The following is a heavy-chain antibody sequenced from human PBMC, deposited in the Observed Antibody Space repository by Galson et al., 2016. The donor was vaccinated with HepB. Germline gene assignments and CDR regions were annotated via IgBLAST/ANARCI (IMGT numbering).Heavy chain of an antibody. D-gene: IGHD3-10*01. CDR2: ISGRSTTI. V-gene: IGHV3-48*02. CDR3: VRDRLLLWIGDSYYYGMDV. CDR1: GITFTSYG. J-gene: IGHJ6*02. Sequence: SLRLSCAASGITFTSYGMNWVRQAPGKGLEWVSYISGRSTTIYYAESVRGRFTVSRDNAKNSLSLQMNSLRDEDTAVYFCVRDRLLLWIGDSYYYGMDVWGQGTAVTVSS.